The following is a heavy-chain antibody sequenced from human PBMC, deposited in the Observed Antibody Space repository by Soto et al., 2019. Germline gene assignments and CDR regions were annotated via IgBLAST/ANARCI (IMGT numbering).Heavy chain of an antibody. CDR3: ASLNWEVPATGP. CDR1: GFTYSAYY. J-gene: IGHJ4*02. CDR2: IKDDGTKT. D-gene: IGHD2-2*01. Sequence: EVQLVESGGGLVQPGGSLRLSCSASGFTYSAYYMNWVRQAPGKGLEWVANIKDDGTKTFYADSVRGRFTISRDNAMHSLYLQMNSLRAEDTAVYYCASLNWEVPATGPWGRGTLVTVSS. V-gene: IGHV3-7*03.